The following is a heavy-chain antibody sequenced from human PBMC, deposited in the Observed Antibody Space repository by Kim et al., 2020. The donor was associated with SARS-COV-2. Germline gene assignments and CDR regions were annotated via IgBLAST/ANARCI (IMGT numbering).Heavy chain of an antibody. Sequence: TYKNYADSVKGRFTISRDNSKNTVELQMNSRRVEDTAVYYCARAREKSFDYWGQGTLVTVSS. V-gene: IGHV3-33*01. CDR2: TYK. CDR3: ARAREKSFDY. J-gene: IGHJ4*02.